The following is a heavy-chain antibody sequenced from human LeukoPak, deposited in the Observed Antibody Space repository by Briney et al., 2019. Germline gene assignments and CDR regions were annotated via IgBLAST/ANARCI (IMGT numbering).Heavy chain of an antibody. V-gene: IGHV3-23*01. CDR2: ITDTGGLT. CDR1: GFTFSTYA. J-gene: IGHJ3*02. D-gene: IGHD3-10*01. CDR3: AKDFSGGWGVRHAFDI. Sequence: PGGSLRLSCEGSGFTFSTYAMSWVRQAPGKGLQWVSTITDTGGLTYYPDSVKGRFTISRDNSKNTLYVQMNSLRAEDTAVYYCAKDFSGGWGVRHAFDIWGQGTVVTVSS.